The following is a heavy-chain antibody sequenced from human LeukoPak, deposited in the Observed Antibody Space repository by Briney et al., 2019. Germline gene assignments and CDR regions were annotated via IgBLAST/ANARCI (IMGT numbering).Heavy chain of an antibody. D-gene: IGHD3-10*01. CDR2: INPSGGST. CDR1: GYTFTSYY. CDR3: ARVQKGVHYLDY. V-gene: IGHV1-46*01. Sequence: ASVKVSCKASGYTFTSYYMYWVRQAPGQGLEWMGIINPSGGSTSYAQKFQGRVTMTRDTSTSTVYMELSSLRSEDTAVYYCARVQKGVHYLDYWGQGTLVTVSS. J-gene: IGHJ4*02.